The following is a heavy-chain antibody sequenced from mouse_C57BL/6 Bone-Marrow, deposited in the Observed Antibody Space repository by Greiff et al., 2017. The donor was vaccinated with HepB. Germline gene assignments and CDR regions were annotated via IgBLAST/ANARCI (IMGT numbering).Heavy chain of an antibody. Sequence: QVHVKQPGAELVRPGTSVKLSCKASGYTFTSYWMHWVKQRPGQGLEWIGVIDPSDSYTNYNQKFKGKATLTVDTSSSTAYMQLSSLTSEDSAVYYCARVYGSSSDYWGQGTTLTVSS. CDR1: GYTFTSYW. CDR2: IDPSDSYT. CDR3: ARVYGSSSDY. J-gene: IGHJ2*01. D-gene: IGHD1-1*01. V-gene: IGHV1-59*01.